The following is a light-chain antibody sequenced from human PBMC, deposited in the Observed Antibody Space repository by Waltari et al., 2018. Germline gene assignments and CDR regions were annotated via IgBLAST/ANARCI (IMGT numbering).Light chain of an antibody. CDR1: NIGSKS. CDR2: YDS. CDR3: QVWLSSSDHPV. Sequence: SYVVTQPPSVSVAPGKTARITCGGNNIGSKSVPWYQQKPGQAPALAIYYDSDRPSGIPERFSGSNSGNPATLTITRVEAGDEADYYCQVWLSSSDHPVFGGGTKLTVL. V-gene: IGLV3-21*04. J-gene: IGLJ2*01.